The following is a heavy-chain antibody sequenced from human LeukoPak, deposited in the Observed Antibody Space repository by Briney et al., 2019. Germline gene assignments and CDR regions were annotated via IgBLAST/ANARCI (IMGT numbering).Heavy chain of an antibody. Sequence: GGALGLSFGASGFTFTNARMGWVRPAPGEGLEWVGRIKSRPDGGTTDYAAPVKGRFTISRDDSKNTLYLHMNSLKTEDTAVYYCITVYDSVANWGQGTLVTVSS. J-gene: IGHJ4*02. V-gene: IGHV3-15*01. CDR1: GFTFTNAR. D-gene: IGHD5-12*01. CDR2: IKSRPDGGTT. CDR3: ITVYDSVAN.